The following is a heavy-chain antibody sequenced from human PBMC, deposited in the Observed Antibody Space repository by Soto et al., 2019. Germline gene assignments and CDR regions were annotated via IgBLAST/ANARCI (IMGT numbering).Heavy chain of an antibody. J-gene: IGHJ4*02. CDR3: ARVYSSGFEY. V-gene: IGHV1-46*01. D-gene: IGHD6-19*01. CDR1: GYTFTNYY. Sequence: QVQLVQSGAEVKKPGASVKVSCKASGYTFTNYYLHWVRQAPGQGLEWMGIINPSGGSTTYAQKFQGRVTMTRDTSPSTVYMELSSLRSEDTAVYYCARVYSSGFEYWGQGTLVTVSS. CDR2: INPSGGST.